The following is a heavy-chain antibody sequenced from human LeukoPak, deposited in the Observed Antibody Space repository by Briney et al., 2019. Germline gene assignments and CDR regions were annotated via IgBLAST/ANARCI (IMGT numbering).Heavy chain of an antibody. J-gene: IGHJ3*02. D-gene: IGHD3-22*01. Sequence: SETLSLTCTVSGGSISGSSYYWGWIRQPPGKGLEWIGSIYYSGSTYYNPSLKSRVTISVDTSKNQFSLKLSSVTAADTAVYYCARICMIVEFLGAFDIWGQGTMVTVSS. V-gene: IGHV4-39*01. CDR3: ARICMIVEFLGAFDI. CDR1: GGSISGSSYY. CDR2: IYYSGST.